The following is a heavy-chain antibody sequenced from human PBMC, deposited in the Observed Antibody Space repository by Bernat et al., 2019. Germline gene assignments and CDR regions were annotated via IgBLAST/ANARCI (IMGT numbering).Heavy chain of an antibody. Sequence: EVQLVESGGGLDQPGGSLRLSCAASGFTFSNYWMSWVRQAPGKGLEWVANIKQDGSEKYYVDSVKGRFTISRDNAKNSLYLQMDSLRAEDTAVYYCAREGRYSSGDYWGQGTLVTVSS. CDR2: IKQDGSEK. V-gene: IGHV3-7*04. CDR3: AREGRYSSGDY. D-gene: IGHD6-19*01. J-gene: IGHJ4*02. CDR1: GFTFSNYW.